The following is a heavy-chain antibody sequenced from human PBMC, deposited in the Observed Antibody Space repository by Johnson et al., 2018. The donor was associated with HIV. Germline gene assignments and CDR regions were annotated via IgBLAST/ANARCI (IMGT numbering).Heavy chain of an antibody. Sequence: MQLVESGGGVVQPGRSLRLSCAAPGFTFSSSAMHWVRQAPRKGLDWVAVLSYDGSNKYYAAYVNGRFTISRDHSTDTLYLQMTSLRAEDTAVYYCARADGSQAFDIWCQGTMVTVSS. J-gene: IGHJ3*02. CDR3: ARADGSQAFDI. D-gene: IGHD2-2*03. V-gene: IGHV3-30*04. CDR1: GFTFSSSA. CDR2: LSYDGSNK.